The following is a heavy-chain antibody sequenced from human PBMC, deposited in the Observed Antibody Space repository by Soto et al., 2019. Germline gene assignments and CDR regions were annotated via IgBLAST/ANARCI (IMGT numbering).Heavy chain of an antibody. CDR3: AKGGEQQLDLTL. CDR1: GFTFSSYA. J-gene: IGHJ6*02. D-gene: IGHD6-13*01. CDR2: ISGSGGST. Sequence: EVQLLESGGGLVQPGGSLRLSCAASGFTFSSYAMSWVRQAPGKGLEWVSAISGSGGSTYYADSVKGRSTISRDNSKNTLYLQMNSLRAEDTAVYYCAKGGEQQLDLTLWGQGTTVTVSS. V-gene: IGHV3-23*01.